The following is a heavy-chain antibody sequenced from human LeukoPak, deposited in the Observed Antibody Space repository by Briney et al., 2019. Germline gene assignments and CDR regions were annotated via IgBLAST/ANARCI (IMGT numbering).Heavy chain of an antibody. D-gene: IGHD4-11*01. Sequence: ASVKVSCKASGYTFTGYYMDWVRQAPGQGLEWMGWINPNSGGTNYAQKFQGRVTMTGDTSISTAYMELSRLRSDDTAVYYCARRGHYSNYGADYWGQGTLVTVSS. J-gene: IGHJ4*02. CDR2: INPNSGGT. V-gene: IGHV1-2*02. CDR1: GYTFTGYY. CDR3: ARRGHYSNYGADY.